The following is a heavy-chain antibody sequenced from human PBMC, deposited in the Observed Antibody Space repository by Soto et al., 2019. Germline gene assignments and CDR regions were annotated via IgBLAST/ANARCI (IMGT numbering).Heavy chain of an antibody. V-gene: IGHV1-69*13. CDR2: IIPIFGAA. J-gene: IGHJ6*02. D-gene: IGHD2-2*02. CDR3: ARTSVVVPAAIQRSRNYYYYGMDV. CDR1: GGTFSSYA. Sequence: SVKVSCKASGGTFSSYAISWVRQAPGQGLEWMGGIIPIFGAANYAQKFQGRVTITADESTSTAYMELSSLRSEDTAVYYCARTSVVVPAAIQRSRNYYYYGMDVWGQGTTVTVSS.